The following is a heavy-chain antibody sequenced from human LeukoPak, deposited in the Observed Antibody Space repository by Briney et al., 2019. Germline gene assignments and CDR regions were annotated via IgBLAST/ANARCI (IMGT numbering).Heavy chain of an antibody. CDR2: ISSSSSTI. Sequence: GGSLRLSCAASGFTFSSYSMNWVRQAPGKGLEWVSYISSSSSTIYYADSVKGRFTISRDNSKNTLYLQMNSLRAEDTAVYYCAKDHGSGSLFDYWGQGTLVTVSS. CDR3: AKDHGSGSLFDY. CDR1: GFTFSSYS. D-gene: IGHD3-10*01. V-gene: IGHV3-48*01. J-gene: IGHJ4*02.